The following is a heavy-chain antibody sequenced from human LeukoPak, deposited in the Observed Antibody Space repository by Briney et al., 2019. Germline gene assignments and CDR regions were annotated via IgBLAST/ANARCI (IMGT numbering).Heavy chain of an antibody. V-gene: IGHV1-18*01. J-gene: IGHJ4*02. CDR2: ISTYNGNT. Sequence: ASVKVSCKASGYTFIPSGISWVRQAPGQGLEWMEWISTYNGNTKYPQKVQGRVTLTTDTSTSTAYMELRSLRSDDTAVYYCVRDLDYFDYWGQGTLVTVSS. CDR3: VRDLDYFDY. CDR1: GYTFIPSG.